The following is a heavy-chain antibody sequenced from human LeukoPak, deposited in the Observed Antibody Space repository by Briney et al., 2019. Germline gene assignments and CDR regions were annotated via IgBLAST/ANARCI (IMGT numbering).Heavy chain of an antibody. CDR3: ARVVATTYYFDY. V-gene: IGHV4-34*01. D-gene: IGHD5-12*01. CDR1: GGSFSGYY. CDR2: INHSGST. Sequence: SETLSLTCAVYGGSFSGYYWSWIRQPPGEGLEWIGEINHSGSTNYNPSLKSRVTISVDTSKNQFSLKLSSVTAADTAVYYCARVVATTYYFDYWGQGTLVTVSS. J-gene: IGHJ4*02.